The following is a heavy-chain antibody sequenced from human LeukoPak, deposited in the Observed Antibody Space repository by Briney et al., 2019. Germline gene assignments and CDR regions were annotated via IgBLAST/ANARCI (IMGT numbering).Heavy chain of an antibody. Sequence: PSETPSLTCTVSGGSISSGGYYWSWIRQHPGKGLEWIGYIYYSGSTYYNPSLKSRVTISVDTSKNQFSLKLSSVTAADTAVYYCARNQYSYEVWFDPWGQGTLVTVSS. J-gene: IGHJ5*02. V-gene: IGHV4-31*03. CDR1: GGSISSGGYY. CDR3: ARNQYSYEVWFDP. CDR2: IYYSGST. D-gene: IGHD5-18*01.